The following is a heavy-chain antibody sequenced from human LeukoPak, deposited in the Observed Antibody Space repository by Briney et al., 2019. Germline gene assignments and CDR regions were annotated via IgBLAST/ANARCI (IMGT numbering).Heavy chain of an antibody. J-gene: IGHJ6*02. Sequence: GGSLRLSCAASGFTFSNAWMSWVRQAPGKGLEWVGRIKSKTDGGTTDYAAPVKGRFTISRDDSKNTLYLQMNSLKTEDTAVYYCAHYYGSGSRHYYYYGMDVWGQGTTVTVSS. V-gene: IGHV3-15*01. CDR3: AHYYGSGSRHYYYYGMDV. CDR2: IKSKTDGGTT. CDR1: GFTFSNAW. D-gene: IGHD3-10*01.